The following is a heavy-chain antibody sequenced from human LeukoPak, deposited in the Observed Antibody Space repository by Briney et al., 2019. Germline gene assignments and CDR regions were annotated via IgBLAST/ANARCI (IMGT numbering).Heavy chain of an antibody. J-gene: IGHJ4*02. CDR2: INHSGYT. Sequence: KSSETLPLTSAVSGVSFNDYYWSWGRQTPGKGLEWIGEINHSGYTNDSPSLKSRVTLSIDTSRKQFSLNLRSVTVADSGIYYCTRMTTGPDYWGQGTLVTVSS. CDR3: TRMTTGPDY. V-gene: IGHV4-34*01. CDR1: GVSFNDYY. D-gene: IGHD4-17*01.